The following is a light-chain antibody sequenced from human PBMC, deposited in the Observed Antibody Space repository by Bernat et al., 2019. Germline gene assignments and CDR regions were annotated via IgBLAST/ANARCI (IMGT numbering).Light chain of an antibody. J-gene: IGKJ1*01. CDR2: AAS. Sequence: IQLTQSPRSLSASVGDRVNITCRASKSISIYLNWYQQKPGKAPEVFIYAASSLQSGVPSRFSGSGSGTDFTLTITSLQPDDSAIYYCQQSHTTPRTFGQGTTVEI. CDR1: KSISIY. V-gene: IGKV1-39*01. CDR3: QQSHTTPRT.